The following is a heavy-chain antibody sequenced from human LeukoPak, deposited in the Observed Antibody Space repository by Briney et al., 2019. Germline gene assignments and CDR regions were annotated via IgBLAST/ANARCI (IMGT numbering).Heavy chain of an antibody. V-gene: IGHV4-34*01. CDR3: ARDQGDCGGDCYKTSNDAFDI. Sequence: PSETLSLTCAVYGGSFSGYYWSWIRQPPGKGLEWIGEINHRGSTNYNPSLKSRVTISVDTSKNQFSLKLSSVTAADTAVYYCARDQGDCGGDCYKTSNDAFDIWGQGTMVTVSS. D-gene: IGHD2-21*02. J-gene: IGHJ3*02. CDR2: INHRGST. CDR1: GGSFSGYY.